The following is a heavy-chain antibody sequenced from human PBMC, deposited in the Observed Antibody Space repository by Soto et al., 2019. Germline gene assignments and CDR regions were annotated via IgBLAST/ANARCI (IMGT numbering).Heavy chain of an antibody. J-gene: IGHJ4*02. D-gene: IGHD5-18*01. V-gene: IGHV4-34*01. CDR3: ARGGDTAMVASDY. CDR2: INHSGST. Sequence: SETLSLTCAVYGGSFSGYYWSWIRQPPGKGLEWIGEINHSGSTNYNPSLKSRVTISVDTSKNQFSLKLSSVTAADTAVYYCARGGDTAMVASDYWGQGTLVTVST. CDR1: GGSFSGYY.